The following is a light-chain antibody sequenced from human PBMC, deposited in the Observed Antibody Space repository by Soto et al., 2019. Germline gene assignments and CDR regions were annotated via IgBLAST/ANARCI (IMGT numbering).Light chain of an antibody. CDR1: QSLLDSKGKAY. J-gene: IGKJ4*01. V-gene: IGKV2-29*01. CDR3: QQVHSFPLT. Sequence: DIVVTQTPLSLSVTPGHPASISCQSSQSLLDSKGKAYLYWYLQRPGKAPKLLIYDASTLESGVPSRFSGSGSGTDFTLTISNLQPEDFATYYCQQVHSFPLTFGGGTKVDNK. CDR2: DAS.